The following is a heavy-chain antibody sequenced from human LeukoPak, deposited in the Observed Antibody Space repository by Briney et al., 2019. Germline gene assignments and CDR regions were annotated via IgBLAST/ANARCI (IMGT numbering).Heavy chain of an antibody. CDR3: AKARPPYYYYGMDV. CDR1: GFTFSSYA. CDR2: ISGSGGST. J-gene: IGHJ6*02. Sequence: GGSLRLSCAASGFTFSSYAMSWVRQAPGKGLEWVSAISGSGGSTYYADSVKGRFTISRDNSKNTLYLQMNSLRAEDTAAYYCAKARPPYYYYGMDVWGQGTTVTVSS. V-gene: IGHV3-23*01.